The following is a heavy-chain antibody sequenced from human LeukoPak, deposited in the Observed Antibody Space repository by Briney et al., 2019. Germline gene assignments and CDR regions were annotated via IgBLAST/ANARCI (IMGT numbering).Heavy chain of an antibody. CDR2: IRYDGSNK. CDR3: AKLSGHYEGS. V-gene: IGHV3-30*02. Sequence: GGSLRLSCADSGFSFHNYAMHWVRQAPGKGLEWVAFIRYDGSNKYYADSVKGRFTISRDNSKNTLYLQMNSLRAEDTAVYYCAKLSGHYEGSWGQGTLVTVSS. J-gene: IGHJ5*02. D-gene: IGHD2-21*02. CDR1: GFSFHNYA.